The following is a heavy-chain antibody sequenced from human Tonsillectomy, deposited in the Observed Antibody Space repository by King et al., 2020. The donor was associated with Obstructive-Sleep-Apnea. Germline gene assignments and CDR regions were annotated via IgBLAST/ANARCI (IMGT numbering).Heavy chain of an antibody. Sequence: VQLVQSGGGLVQPGGSLRLSCAASGFTFSSYAMSWVRQAPGKGLEWVSAISGSGGTTYYAGSVKGRFTISRDNSKNTLHLQMNVLRAEDTAVYYWAKDMVRRVAFYYFDYWGQGTLVTVSS. CDR2: ISGSGGTT. J-gene: IGHJ4*02. V-gene: IGHV3-23*04. CDR1: GFTFSSYA. D-gene: IGHD3-10*01. CDR3: AKDMVRRVAFYYFDY.